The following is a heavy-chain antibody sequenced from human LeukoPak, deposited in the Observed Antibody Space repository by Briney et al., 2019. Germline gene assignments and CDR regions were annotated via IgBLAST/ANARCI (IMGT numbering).Heavy chain of an antibody. CDR3: AKDPDYGGNSYAFDI. D-gene: IGHD4-23*01. J-gene: IGHJ3*02. Sequence: PGGSLRLSCAASGFTFSSYAMSWVRQAPGKGLEWVSAISGSGGSTYYADSVKGRFTISRDNSKNTLYLQMNSLRAKDTAVYYCAKDPDYGGNSYAFDIWGQGTMVTVSS. V-gene: IGHV3-23*01. CDR1: GFTFSSYA. CDR2: ISGSGGST.